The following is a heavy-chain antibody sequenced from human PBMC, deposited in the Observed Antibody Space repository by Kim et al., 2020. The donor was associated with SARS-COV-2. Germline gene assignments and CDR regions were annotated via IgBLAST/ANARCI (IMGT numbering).Heavy chain of an antibody. Sequence: ASVKVSCKASGYTFTSYAMHWVRQAPGQRLEWMGWINAGNGNTKYSQKFQGRVTITRDTSASTAYMELSSLRSEDTAVYYCALITMVRGVSGGDSEEGWGQGTLVTVSS. D-gene: IGHD3-10*01. CDR1: GYTFTSYA. V-gene: IGHV1-3*01. CDR3: ALITMVRGVSGGDSEEG. J-gene: IGHJ4*02. CDR2: INAGNGNT.